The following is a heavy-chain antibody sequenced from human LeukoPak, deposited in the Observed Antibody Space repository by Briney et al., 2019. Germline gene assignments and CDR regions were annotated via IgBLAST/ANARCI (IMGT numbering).Heavy chain of an antibody. CDR3: ARDNYDILTGYLTNYFDY. CDR2: ISSSGSTI. V-gene: IGHV3-48*03. D-gene: IGHD3-9*01. Sequence: GGSLRLSCAASGFPFSSYEMNWVRQAPGKGLEWVSYISSSGSTIYYADSVKGRFTISRDNAKNSLYLQMNSLRAEDTAVYYCARDNYDILTGYLTNYFDYWGQGTLVTVSS. J-gene: IGHJ4*02. CDR1: GFPFSSYE.